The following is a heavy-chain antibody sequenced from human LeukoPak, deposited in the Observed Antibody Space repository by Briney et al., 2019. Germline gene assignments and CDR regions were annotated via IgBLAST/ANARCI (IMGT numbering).Heavy chain of an antibody. D-gene: IGHD6-13*01. CDR1: GYTFTDYF. CDR2: INPNSGRT. CDR3: ARSGYSSRWASDY. Sequence: ASVKVSCKASGYTFTDYFMHWVRQAPGQGLEWMGWINPNSGRTNYAQKFQGRVTLTRDTSINTAYMELSRLRSDDTAVYYCARSGYSSRWASDYWGQGTLVTVSS. V-gene: IGHV1-2*02. J-gene: IGHJ4*02.